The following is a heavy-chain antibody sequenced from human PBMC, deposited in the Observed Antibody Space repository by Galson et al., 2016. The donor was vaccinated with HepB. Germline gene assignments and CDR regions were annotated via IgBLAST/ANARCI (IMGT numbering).Heavy chain of an antibody. V-gene: IGHV3-15*01. CDR1: GFAFSDAW. CDR2: VKSKADGGTI. CDR3: TTIKNY. Sequence: SLRLSCAASGFAFSDAWMTWVRQAPGKGLEWVGRVKSKADGGTIDYAAPGKGRFTISRDDSKNNLSLQMNRLRTEDTAVYFCTTIKNYWGQGTLVTVSS. J-gene: IGHJ4*02.